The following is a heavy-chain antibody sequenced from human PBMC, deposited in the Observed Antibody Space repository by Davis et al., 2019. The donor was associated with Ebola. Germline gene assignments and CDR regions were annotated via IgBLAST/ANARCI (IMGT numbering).Heavy chain of an antibody. CDR2: IRSKANSYAT. J-gene: IGHJ4*02. V-gene: IGHV3-73*01. CDR3: TTSYDSSGYYYDY. D-gene: IGHD3-22*01. CDR1: GFTFSGSA. Sequence: GESLKTSCAASGFTFSGSAMHWVRQASGKGLEWVGRIRSKANSYATAYAASVKGRFTISRDDSKNTAYLQMNSLKTEDTAVYYCTTSYDSSGYYYDYWGQGTLVTVSS.